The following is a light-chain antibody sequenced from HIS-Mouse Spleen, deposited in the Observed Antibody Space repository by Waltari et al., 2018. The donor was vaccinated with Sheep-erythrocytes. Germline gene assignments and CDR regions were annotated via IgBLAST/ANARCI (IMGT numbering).Light chain of an antibody. V-gene: IGLV2-8*01. J-gene: IGLJ3*02. CDR2: EVS. Sequence: TQPPSASGSPGQSVTISWTGTSSDVGGYNYVSWYQQHPVKAPKLRIYEVSKRPSGIPERFSGSNSGNTATLTISGTQAMDEADYYCQAWDSSTAWVFGGGTKLTVL. CDR1: SSDVGGYNY. CDR3: QAWDSSTAWV.